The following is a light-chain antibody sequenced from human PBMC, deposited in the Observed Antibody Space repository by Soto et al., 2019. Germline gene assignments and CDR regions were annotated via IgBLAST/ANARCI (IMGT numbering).Light chain of an antibody. CDR1: QSVSSY. CDR3: QQRSNWLWT. CDR2: DAS. Sequence: EIVLTQSPATLSLSPGERATLSCRASQSVSSYLAWYQQKPGQAPRLLIYDASNRATGIPARFSGSGSGTDFTLTISSLEPEDFAVYYCQQRSNWLWTFGQGTKLEFK. J-gene: IGKJ2*02. V-gene: IGKV3-11*01.